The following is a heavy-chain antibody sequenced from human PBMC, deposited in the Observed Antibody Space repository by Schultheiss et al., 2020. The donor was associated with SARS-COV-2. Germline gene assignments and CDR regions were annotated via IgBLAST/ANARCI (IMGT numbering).Heavy chain of an antibody. J-gene: IGHJ4*02. D-gene: IGHD3-22*01. CDR1: GFSFSSYA. CDR3: AREGHSSGFSEFDS. CDR2: ISSNGATT. Sequence: GESLKISCSASGFSFSSYAMHWVRQAPGQGLQHVSGISSNGATTYHVDSVKDRFIISRDNAKNMLYLQMNSLRAEDTAVYYCAREGHSSGFSEFDSWGQGTLVTVSS. V-gene: IGHV3-64*04.